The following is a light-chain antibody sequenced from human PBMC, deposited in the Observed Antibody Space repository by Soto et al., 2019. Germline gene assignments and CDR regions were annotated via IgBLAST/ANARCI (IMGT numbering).Light chain of an antibody. CDR1: QSVSSK. CDR3: QQYNNWPSIT. Sequence: EIEMTQSPATLSVSPGERATLSCRASQSVSSKLAWYQQRPGQAPRLLIYGASTRATGIPARFSGSGSGTEFTLTISSLQSEDFAVYYCQQYNNWPSITFGQGTRLDI. CDR2: GAS. J-gene: IGKJ5*01. V-gene: IGKV3-15*01.